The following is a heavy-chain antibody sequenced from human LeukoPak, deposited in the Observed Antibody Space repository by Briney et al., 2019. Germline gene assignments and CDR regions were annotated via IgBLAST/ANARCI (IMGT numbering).Heavy chain of an antibody. CDR3: ARSRCSGSTSCYYFFFFDS. Sequence: ASVKVSCKTSGYTFNAYGITWVRQAPGQGLEWMAWSSGTGYNTEYAQKFQGRVTMTTNTSTSPAYLELRSLRSDDTAVYYCARSRCSGSTSCYYFFFFDSWGQGTLVAVSS. J-gene: IGHJ4*02. V-gene: IGHV1-18*01. CDR2: SSGTGYNT. CDR1: GYTFNAYG. D-gene: IGHD2-2*01.